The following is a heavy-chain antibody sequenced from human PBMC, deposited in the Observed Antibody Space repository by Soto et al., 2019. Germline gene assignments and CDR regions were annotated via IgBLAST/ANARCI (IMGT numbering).Heavy chain of an antibody. J-gene: IGHJ4*02. D-gene: IGHD4-17*01. Sequence: PGGSLRLSCAASGFTFSSYAMHWVRQAPGKGLEYVSAISSNGGSTYYANSVKGRFTISRXNHKNTLYLQMGSLRAEDMAVYYCARDFGLDYGTSPSFDYWGQGTLVTVSS. CDR3: ARDFGLDYGTSPSFDY. V-gene: IGHV3-64*01. CDR2: ISSNGGST. CDR1: GFTFSSYA.